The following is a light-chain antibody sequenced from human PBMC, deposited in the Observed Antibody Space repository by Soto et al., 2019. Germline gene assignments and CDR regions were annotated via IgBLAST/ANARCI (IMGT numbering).Light chain of an antibody. CDR2: RAS. Sequence: EIVMTQSPATLSVSPGGSATLSCRASQHVSSNFAWYRQKPGQAPTLVIYRASTRATGIPARFSGSGSGTEFTLTISSLQAEDFAVYYCQQYNNWPYTFGQGTKLEIK. J-gene: IGKJ2*01. CDR1: QHVSSN. V-gene: IGKV3-15*01. CDR3: QQYNNWPYT.